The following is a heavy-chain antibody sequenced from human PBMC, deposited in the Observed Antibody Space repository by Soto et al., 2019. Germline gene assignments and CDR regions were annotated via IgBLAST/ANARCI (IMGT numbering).Heavy chain of an antibody. CDR1: GFTFSSYA. CDR3: AKYSSSSGSYYYYIMDV. V-gene: IGHV3-23*01. J-gene: IGHJ6*02. D-gene: IGHD6-6*01. Sequence: EVQLLESGGGLVQPGGSLTLSCAASGFTFSSYAMSWVRQAPGTGLEWVSAVSGAGSSTYYADSVKGRFTISRDNSKNTLYLQMNSLRAEDTAVFYCAKYSSSSGSYYYYIMDVWGQGTTVTVSS. CDR2: VSGAGSST.